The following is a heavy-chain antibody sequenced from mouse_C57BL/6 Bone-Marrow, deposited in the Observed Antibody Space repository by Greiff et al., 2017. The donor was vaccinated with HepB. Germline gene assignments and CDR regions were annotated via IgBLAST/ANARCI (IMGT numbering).Heavy chain of an antibody. J-gene: IGHJ4*01. V-gene: IGHV5-4*01. Sequence: EVQGVESGGGLVKPGGSLKLSCAASGFTFSSYAMSWVRQTPEKRLEWVATISDGGSYTYYPDNVKGRFTISRDNAKNNLYLQMSHLKSEDTAMYYWARGGDYYAMDYWGQGTSVTVSS. CDR1: GFTFSSYA. CDR2: ISDGGSYT. CDR3: ARGGDYYAMDY.